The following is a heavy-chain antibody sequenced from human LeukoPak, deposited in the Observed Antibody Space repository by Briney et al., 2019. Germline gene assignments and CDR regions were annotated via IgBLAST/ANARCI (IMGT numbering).Heavy chain of an antibody. CDR2: IYHSGIT. V-gene: IGHV4-39*07. CDR1: GGSIRSSNYY. D-gene: IGHD2-2*01. Sequence: SETLSLTCTVSGGSIRSSNYYWDWIRQPPGKGLEWIGSIYHSGITYYNPSLKSRVTISVDTSKNRFSLKLTSVTAADTAVYFCARVNIAVVPSSNFDYWGQGALVTVSS. J-gene: IGHJ4*02. CDR3: ARVNIAVVPSSNFDY.